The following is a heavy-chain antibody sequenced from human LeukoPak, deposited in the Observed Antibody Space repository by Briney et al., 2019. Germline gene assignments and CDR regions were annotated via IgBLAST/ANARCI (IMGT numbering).Heavy chain of an antibody. D-gene: IGHD1-14*01. V-gene: IGHV3-23*01. CDR3: AKDNPLDY. Sequence: PGGSLRLSCAASKFTFSTLSMSWVRQAPGKGLEWVSSISGSGGYTYYADSVKGRFTISRDNSKNTLFLQMNSLRTEDTALYYCAKDNPLDYWGQGTLVIVSS. CDR1: KFTFSTLS. J-gene: IGHJ4*02. CDR2: ISGSGGYT.